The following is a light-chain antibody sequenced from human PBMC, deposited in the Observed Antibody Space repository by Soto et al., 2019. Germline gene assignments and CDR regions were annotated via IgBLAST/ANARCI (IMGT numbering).Light chain of an antibody. CDR2: GAS. Sequence: DIQLTQSPSFLSASVGDRVTMTCRASQGVSTYLAWYQQKPGKDPKLLIYGASTLQSWVPSRFSGRGSGTEFVLAISRLQPEDFATYYCQQRITSPQTFGQGTKVEIK. CDR3: QQRITSPQT. V-gene: IGKV1-9*01. J-gene: IGKJ1*01. CDR1: QGVSTY.